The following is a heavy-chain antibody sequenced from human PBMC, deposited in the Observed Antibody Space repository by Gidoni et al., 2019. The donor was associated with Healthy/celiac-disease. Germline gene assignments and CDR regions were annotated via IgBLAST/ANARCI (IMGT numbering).Heavy chain of an antibody. J-gene: IGHJ6*02. V-gene: IGHV4-31*03. CDR2: IFYSGST. CDR1: GGSISSGGYY. D-gene: IGHD5-12*01. Sequence: QVQLQESGPGLVKPSQTLSLTCTVSGGSISSGGYYWSWFRQHPGKGLEWIGYIFYSGSTYYNPSRKSRVTISVDTSKNQFSLKLSSVTAADMAVYYCARRDSGYDGPYYYGMDVWGQGTTVTVSS. CDR3: ARRDSGYDGPYYYGMDV.